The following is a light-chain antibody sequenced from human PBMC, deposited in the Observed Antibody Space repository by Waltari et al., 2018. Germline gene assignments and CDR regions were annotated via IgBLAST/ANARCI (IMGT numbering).Light chain of an antibody. CDR3: QHYKTSFRT. CDR2: KTS. Sequence: DIQMTQSPSTLSASVGDRVTITCRASQNISPWLAWHQQKPGKAPRLLIYKTSSLESGVPSRFSGCGSGTEFTLTISCLQPDDFATYYCQHYKTSFRTFGQGTRVEV. J-gene: IGKJ1*01. V-gene: IGKV1-5*03. CDR1: QNISPW.